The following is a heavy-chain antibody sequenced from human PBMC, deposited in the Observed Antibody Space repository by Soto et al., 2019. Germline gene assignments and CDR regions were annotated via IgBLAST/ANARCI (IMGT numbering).Heavy chain of an antibody. Sequence: SVELSWESCGYGLASRARRWVRQAPGQGLEWMGWISGYNGNTKYAQKLQGRVTMTTDTSTSTAYMELRSLRSDDTAVYYCARDLGGQIVDYWGQGTLVT. CDR1: GYGLASRA. CDR2: ISGYNGNT. V-gene: IGHV1-18*01. J-gene: IGHJ4*02. D-gene: IGHD1-26*01. CDR3: ARDLGGQIVDY.